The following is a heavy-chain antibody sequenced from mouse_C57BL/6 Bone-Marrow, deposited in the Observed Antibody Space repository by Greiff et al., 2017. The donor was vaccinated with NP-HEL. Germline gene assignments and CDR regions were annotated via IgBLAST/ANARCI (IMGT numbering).Heavy chain of an antibody. Sequence: QVQLQQPGAELVMPGASVKLSCKASGYTFTSYWMHWVKQRPGQGLEWIGEIDPSDSYTNYNQKFKGKSTLTVDKSSSTAYMQLSSLTSEDSAVDYCARDYYGMYFDVWGTGTTVTVSS. D-gene: IGHD1-1*01. V-gene: IGHV1-69*01. J-gene: IGHJ1*03. CDR2: IDPSDSYT. CDR3: ARDYYGMYFDV. CDR1: GYTFTSYW.